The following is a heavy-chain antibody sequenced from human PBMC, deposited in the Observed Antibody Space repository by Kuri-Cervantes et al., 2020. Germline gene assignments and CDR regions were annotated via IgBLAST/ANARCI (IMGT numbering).Heavy chain of an antibody. CDR1: GSTFGDYA. J-gene: IGHJ4*02. CDR3: TRNSGGNSMLIDY. D-gene: IGHD2-15*01. Sequence: GGSLRLSCTASGSTFGDYAMSWVRQAPGKGLEWVGFIRSKAYGGTTEYAASVKGRFTISRDDSKSIAYLQMNSLKIEDTAMYYCTRNSGGNSMLIDYWGQGTVVTVSS. CDR2: IRSKAYGGTT. V-gene: IGHV3-49*04.